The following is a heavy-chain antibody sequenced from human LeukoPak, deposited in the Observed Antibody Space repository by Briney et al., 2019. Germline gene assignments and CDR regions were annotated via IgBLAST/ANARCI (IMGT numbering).Heavy chain of an antibody. J-gene: IGHJ4*02. CDR2: IYYSGST. D-gene: IGHD3-10*01. Sequence: SSETLSLTCTVSGGSISSYYWSWIRQPPGKGLEWIGYIYYSGSTNYNPSLKSRVTISVDTSKNQFSLKLNSVTAADTAVYYCARVLDYYGSGTRDFDYWGQGILVTVSS. V-gene: IGHV4-59*08. CDR3: ARVLDYYGSGTRDFDY. CDR1: GGSISSYY.